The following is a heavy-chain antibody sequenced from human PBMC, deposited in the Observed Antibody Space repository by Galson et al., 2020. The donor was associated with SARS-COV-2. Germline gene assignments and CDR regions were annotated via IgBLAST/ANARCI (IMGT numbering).Heavy chain of an antibody. CDR1: GFTFNSYS. J-gene: IGHJ3*01. CDR3: GRVRDRRDMEVYDSGGSAFSDV. D-gene: IGHD3-22*01. V-gene: IGHV3-7*04. Sequence: GGSLRLSCAASGFTFNSYSMSWVRQAPGKGLEWVATIKQDGSKTYYADSVRGRFTISRDNSKNSLYLQMNSLRAEDTAVYYFGRVRDRRDMEVYDSGGSAFSDVGSQG. CDR2: IKQDGSKT.